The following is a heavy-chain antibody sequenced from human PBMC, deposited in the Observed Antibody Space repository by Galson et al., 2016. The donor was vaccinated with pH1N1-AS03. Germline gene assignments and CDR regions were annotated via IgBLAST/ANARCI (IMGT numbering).Heavy chain of an antibody. V-gene: IGHV3-23*01. CDR1: GFPFTSWA. Sequence: SLRLSCAASGFPFTSWAMTWVRQAPGKGLQWVSTMSGSGSTIYYTESVKGRFTISRDNPKKTLYLQMINLRAEDTAVYYCAKMRGSPPQNYHIDVWGKGTTVTVSS. J-gene: IGHJ6*03. D-gene: IGHD3-16*01. CDR2: MSGSGSTI. CDR3: AKMRGSPPQNYHIDV.